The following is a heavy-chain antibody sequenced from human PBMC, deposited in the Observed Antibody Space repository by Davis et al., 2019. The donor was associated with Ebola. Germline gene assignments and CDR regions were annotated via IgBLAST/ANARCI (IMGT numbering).Heavy chain of an antibody. D-gene: IGHD4-23*01. Sequence: GESLKISCVASGFTFSSYWMYWVRQVPGKGLGCVSRPNGDGSSTTYADSVKGRFTISRDNAKNTVYLQMNSLRAEDTAVYYCARAHGLYFGGSYDVWGQGTLVTVSS. J-gene: IGHJ4*02. CDR3: ARAHGLYFGGSYDV. CDR2: PNGDGSST. CDR1: GFTFSSYW. V-gene: IGHV3-74*01.